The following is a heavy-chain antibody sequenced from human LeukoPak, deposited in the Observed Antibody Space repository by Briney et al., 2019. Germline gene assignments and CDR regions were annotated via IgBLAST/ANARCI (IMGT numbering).Heavy chain of an antibody. CDR3: AKSSGWYEYFDY. V-gene: IGHV1-69*05. J-gene: IGHJ4*02. D-gene: IGHD6-19*01. CDR1: GYTFTSHD. Sequence: GASVKVSCKASGYTFTSHDINWVRQAPGQGLEWMGGIIPIFGTANYAQKFQGRVTITTDESTSTAYMELSSLRSEDTAVYYCAKSSGWYEYFDYWGQGTLVTVSS. CDR2: IIPIFGTA.